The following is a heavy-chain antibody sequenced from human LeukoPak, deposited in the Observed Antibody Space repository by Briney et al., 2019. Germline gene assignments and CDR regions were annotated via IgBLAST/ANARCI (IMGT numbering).Heavy chain of an antibody. CDR3: LTGGNFFGT. Sequence: GSLRLSCAASGFLVTDIWTSWVRQAPGRGPEWLGHVKKEADGGTSETATHVRDRFFLSKDVSKNYLYLEMNSLRPEDTGLYFCLTGGNFFGTWGQGVQVTVSS. CDR1: GFLVTDIW. V-gene: IGHV3-15*05. D-gene: IGHD3-3*01. J-gene: IGHJ5*02. CDR2: VKKEADGGTS.